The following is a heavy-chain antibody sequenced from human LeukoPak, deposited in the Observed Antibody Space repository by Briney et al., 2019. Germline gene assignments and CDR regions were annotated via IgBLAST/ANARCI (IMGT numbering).Heavy chain of an antibody. J-gene: IGHJ4*02. CDR1: GFTFSSYA. V-gene: IGHV3-23*01. CDR3: AKRVVVVPAAASDY. Sequence: GGSLRLSCAASGFTFSSYAMSWVRQAPGKGLEWVSAISGSGGSTYYADSVKGRFTISRDNSKNTLYLQMNSLRAGDTAVYYCAKRVVVVPAAASDYWGQGTLVTVSS. CDR2: ISGSGGST. D-gene: IGHD2-2*01.